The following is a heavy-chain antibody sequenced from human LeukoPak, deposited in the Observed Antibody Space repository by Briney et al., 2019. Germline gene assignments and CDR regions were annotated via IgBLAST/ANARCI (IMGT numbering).Heavy chain of an antibody. CDR1: GFTFSRYG. CDR2: ISDSGGDN. J-gene: IGHJ4*02. D-gene: IGHD3-10*01. CDR3: ARDGGSESYAFDY. Sequence: GGSLRLSCAASGFTFSRYGFHWVRQAPGKGLEWVAFISDSGGDNWYADSVKGRLTISRDKSKNTVNLQMSSLRVEDTALYYCARDGGSESYAFDYWGQGTQVTVSS. V-gene: IGHV3-30*02.